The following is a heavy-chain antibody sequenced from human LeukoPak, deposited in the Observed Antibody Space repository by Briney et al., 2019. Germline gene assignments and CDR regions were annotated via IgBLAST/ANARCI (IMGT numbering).Heavy chain of an antibody. Sequence: PGGSLRLSCAASGFTFSSYAMSWVRQAPGKGLEWVSAISGSGGRTYYADSVKGRFTISRDNSKNSLYLQMNSLRAEDTAVYFCARGEQKATITGLDSWGQGTLVTVSS. V-gene: IGHV3-23*01. CDR1: GFTFSSYA. CDR2: ISGSGGRT. J-gene: IGHJ4*02. CDR3: ARGEQKATITGLDS. D-gene: IGHD5-24*01.